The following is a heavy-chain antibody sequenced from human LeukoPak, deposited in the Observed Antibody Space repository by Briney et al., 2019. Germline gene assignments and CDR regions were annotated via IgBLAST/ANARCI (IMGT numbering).Heavy chain of an antibody. CDR1: GFSLSTSGMC. J-gene: IGHJ4*02. V-gene: IGHV2-70*01. Sequence: SGPALVKPTQTLTLTCTFSGFSLSTSGMCVSWIRQPPGKALEWLALIDWDDDKYYSTSLKTRLTISKDTSQSQVVLTMTNMDHVDTATYYCARSGSVRDSSGYDFDYWGQGTLVTVSS. CDR2: IDWDDDK. CDR3: ARSGSVRDSSGYDFDY. D-gene: IGHD3-22*01.